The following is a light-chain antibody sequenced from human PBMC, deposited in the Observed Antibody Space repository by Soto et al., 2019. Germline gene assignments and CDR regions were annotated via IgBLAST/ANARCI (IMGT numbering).Light chain of an antibody. CDR2: LNSDGSH. Sequence: QSVLTQSPSASASLGASVKLTCTLSSGHSSYAIAWHQQQPEKGPRYLMKLNSDGSHNKGDGIPDRFSGSSSGAERYLTISSLQSDDEADYYCQTWGTGIVVFGGGIQLTVL. V-gene: IGLV4-69*01. J-gene: IGLJ2*01. CDR3: QTWGTGIVV. CDR1: SGHSSYA.